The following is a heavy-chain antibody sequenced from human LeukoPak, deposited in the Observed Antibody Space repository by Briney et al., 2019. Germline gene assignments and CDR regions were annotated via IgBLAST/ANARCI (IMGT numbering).Heavy chain of an antibody. J-gene: IGHJ3*02. CDR1: GFTFNSYD. V-gene: IGHV3-30*03. CDR3: ARGTVTNDAFDI. CDR2: ISYDGSNK. Sequence: GRSLRLSCAASGFTFNSYDMQWVRQAPGKGLEWVAGISYDGSNKNNADSVKGRFTISRDNAKNSLYLQMNSLRAEDTAVYYCARGTVTNDAFDIWGQGTMVTVSS. D-gene: IGHD4-17*01.